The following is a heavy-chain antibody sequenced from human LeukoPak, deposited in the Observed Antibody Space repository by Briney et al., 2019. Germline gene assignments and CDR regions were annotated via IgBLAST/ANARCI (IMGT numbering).Heavy chain of an antibody. J-gene: IGHJ4*02. Sequence: ASVKVSCKASGYTFTGYYMHWVRQAPGQGLEWMGRINPNSSGTNYAQKFQGRVTMTRDTSISTAYMELSRLRSDDTAVYYCASLGYCSSTSCSSYYFDYWGQGTLVTVSS. CDR3: ASLGYCSSTSCSSYYFDY. V-gene: IGHV1-2*06. CDR2: INPNSSGT. CDR1: GYTFTGYY. D-gene: IGHD2-2*01.